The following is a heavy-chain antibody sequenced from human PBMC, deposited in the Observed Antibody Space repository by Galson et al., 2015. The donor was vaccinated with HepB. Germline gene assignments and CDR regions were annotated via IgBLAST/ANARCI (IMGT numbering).Heavy chain of an antibody. V-gene: IGHV1-18*01. Sequence: SVKVSCKASGYTFTKYSISWVRQAPGQGLEWMGWISASNTNTNYGRNLQGRVTMTEDTSTDTAYMELSSLRSEDTAVYYCATGVPRDMVRGVISYYYYYGMDVWGQGTTVTVSS. CDR2: ISASNTNT. J-gene: IGHJ6*02. CDR1: GYTFTKYS. CDR3: ATGVPRDMVRGVISYYYYYGMDV. D-gene: IGHD3-10*01.